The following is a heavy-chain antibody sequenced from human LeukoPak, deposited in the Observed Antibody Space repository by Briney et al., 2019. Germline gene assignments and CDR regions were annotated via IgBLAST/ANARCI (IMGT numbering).Heavy chain of an antibody. V-gene: IGHV3-13*01. D-gene: IGHD3-10*01. CDR2: IGTAGDT. J-gene: IGHJ4*02. CDR3: ARGASSGEYFDY. CDR1: GFTFSSYD. Sequence: GGSLRLSCAASGFTFSSYDMHWVRQATGKGLEWVPAIGTAGDTYYPGSVKGRFTISRENAKNSMYLQMNSLRAGDTAVYYCARGASSGEYFDYWGQGTLVTVSS.